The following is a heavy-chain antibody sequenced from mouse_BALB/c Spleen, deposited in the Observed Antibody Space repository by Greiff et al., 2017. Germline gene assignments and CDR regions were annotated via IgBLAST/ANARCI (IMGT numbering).Heavy chain of an antibody. J-gene: IGHJ1*01. CDR2: INPSNGRT. CDR3: ARRGRDGYFYWYFDV. CDR1: GYTFTSYW. Sequence: QVHVKQPGAELVKPGASVKLSCKASGYTFTSYWMHWVKQRPGQGLEWIGEINPSNGRTNYNEKFKSKATLTVDKSSSTAYMQLSSLTSEDSAVYYCARRGRDGYFYWYFDVWAQGPRSPSPQ. V-gene: IGHV1S81*02. D-gene: IGHD2-3*01.